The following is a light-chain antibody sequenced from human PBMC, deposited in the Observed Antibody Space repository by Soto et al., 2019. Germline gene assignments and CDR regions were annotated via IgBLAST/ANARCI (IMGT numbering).Light chain of an antibody. J-gene: IGLJ2*01. CDR3: SSYTTSSSNTLDVV. CDR2: DVS. CDR1: SSDVGAYNY. V-gene: IGLV2-14*01. Sequence: QSVLTQPASVSGSPGQSITISCTGTSSDVGAYNYVSWYQQHPGKAPKLMIYDVSYRPSGVSNRFSGSKSGNTASLTISGLQAEDEADYYCSSYTTSSSNTLDVVFGGGTKLTVL.